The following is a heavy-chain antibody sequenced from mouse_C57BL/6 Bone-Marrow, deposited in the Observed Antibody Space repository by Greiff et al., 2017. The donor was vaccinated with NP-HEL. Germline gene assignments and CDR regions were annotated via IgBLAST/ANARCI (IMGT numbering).Heavy chain of an antibody. CDR3: ARSQLRRRAWFAY. CDR1: GYTFTSYW. D-gene: IGHD3-2*02. Sequence: QVQLQQPGAELVKPGASVKMSCKASGYTFTSYWITWVKQRTGQGLEWIGDIYPGSGSTNYNEKFKSKATLTVDTSSSTAYMQLSSLASDDSAVYYSARSQLRRRAWFAYWGQGTLVTVSA. J-gene: IGHJ3*01. CDR2: IYPGSGST. V-gene: IGHV1-55*01.